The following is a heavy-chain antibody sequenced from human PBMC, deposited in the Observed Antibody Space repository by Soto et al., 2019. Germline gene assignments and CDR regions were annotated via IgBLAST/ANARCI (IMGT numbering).Heavy chain of an antibody. J-gene: IGHJ4*02. D-gene: IGHD2-2*01. CDR1: GGSISSGGYS. Sequence: PSETLSLTCAVSGGSISSGGYSWSWIRQPPGKGLEWIGYMYHSGSTYYNPSLKSRVTISIDRSKNQFSLKLSSVTAADTAVYYCDRVPDYWGQGILVSVSS. CDR2: MYHSGST. CDR3: DRVPDY. V-gene: IGHV4-30-2*01.